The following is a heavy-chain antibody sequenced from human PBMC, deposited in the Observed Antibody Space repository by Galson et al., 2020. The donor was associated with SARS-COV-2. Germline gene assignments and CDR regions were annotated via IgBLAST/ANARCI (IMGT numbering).Heavy chain of an antibody. CDR3: ARANYYDFWSGYYLTYYYYYGMDV. D-gene: IGHD3-3*01. Sequence: ASVKVSCKASGYTFTSYDINWVRQATGQGLEWMGWMNPNSGNTGYAQKFQGRVTMTRNTSISTAYMELSSLRSEDTAVYYCARANYYDFWSGYYLTYYYYYGMDVWGQGTTVTVSS. J-gene: IGHJ6*02. CDR2: MNPNSGNT. V-gene: IGHV1-8*01. CDR1: GYTFTSYD.